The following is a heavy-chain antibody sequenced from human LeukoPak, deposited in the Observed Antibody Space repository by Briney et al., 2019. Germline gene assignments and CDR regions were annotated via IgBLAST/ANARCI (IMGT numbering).Heavy chain of an antibody. CDR1: GGSINNYY. V-gene: IGHV4-59*01. D-gene: IGHD4-23*01. J-gene: IGHJ6*03. CDR3: ARDSLGSTVVKRYYYYYMDV. CDR2: INYSGST. Sequence: RPSETLSLTCTVSGGSINNYYWSWIRQPPGKGLEWIGYINYSGSTNYNPSLKSRVTISVDTSKNQFSLKLSSVTAADTAVYYCARDSLGSTVVKRYYYYYMDVWGKGTTVTVSS.